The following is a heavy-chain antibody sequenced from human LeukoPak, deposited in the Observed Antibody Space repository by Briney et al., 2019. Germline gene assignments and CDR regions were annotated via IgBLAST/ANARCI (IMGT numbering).Heavy chain of an antibody. J-gene: IGHJ4*02. CDR1: GYTFNTYW. CDR3: ARQFGGNSEFDY. CDR2: IYPGDSDI. Sequence: GESLKISCKGSGYTFNTYWIGWVRQMPGKGLEWMGIIYPGDSDIRYSPSFQGQVTISADKSISTAYLQWSSLKASGTAMYYCARQFGGNSEFDYWGQGTLVTVSS. V-gene: IGHV5-51*01. D-gene: IGHD4-23*01.